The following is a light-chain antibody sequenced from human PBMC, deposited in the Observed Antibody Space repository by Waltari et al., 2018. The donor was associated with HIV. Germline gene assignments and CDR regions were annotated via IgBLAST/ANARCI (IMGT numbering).Light chain of an antibody. J-gene: IGLJ1*01. Sequence: SFELTQPPSLSVSPRQTANISCSGEKMGEKYVSWYQQKSGQSPVVVIFQDKRRPSGISERFSGSNSGNTATLTISGTQPIDEADYYCQAWDRTTGVFGTGTKLTVL. CDR1: KMGEKY. CDR3: QAWDRTTGV. CDR2: QDK. V-gene: IGLV3-1*01.